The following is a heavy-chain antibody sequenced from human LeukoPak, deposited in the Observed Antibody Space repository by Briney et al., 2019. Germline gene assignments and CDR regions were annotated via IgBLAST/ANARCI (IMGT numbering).Heavy chain of an antibody. CDR3: AKDHPPGLYCSSTSCYETFDY. CDR2: ISYDGSNK. Sequence: GGSLRLSCAASGFTFSSYGMHWVRQAPGKGLEWVAVISYDGSNKYYADSVKGRFTISRDNSKNTLYLQMNSLRAEDTAVYYCAKDHPPGLYCSSTSCYETFDYWGQGTLVTVSS. J-gene: IGHJ4*02. CDR1: GFTFSSYG. V-gene: IGHV3-30*18. D-gene: IGHD2-2*01.